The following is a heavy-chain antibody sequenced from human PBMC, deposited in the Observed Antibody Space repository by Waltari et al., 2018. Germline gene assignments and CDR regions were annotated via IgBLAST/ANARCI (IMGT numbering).Heavy chain of an antibody. D-gene: IGHD5-12*01. J-gene: IGHJ4*02. CDR2: INHSGST. Sequence: QVQLQQWAAGLLKPSETLSLTCPVYGWSFLVYYWSWIRQPTGKGLEWIGEINHSGSTNYIPAHKSRVTISMDTSKNQFYLKLGSVTAADTAVYYCARGGWLRQFTYWGQGTLVTVSS. CDR1: GWSFLVYY. CDR3: ARGGWLRQFTY. V-gene: IGHV4-34*01.